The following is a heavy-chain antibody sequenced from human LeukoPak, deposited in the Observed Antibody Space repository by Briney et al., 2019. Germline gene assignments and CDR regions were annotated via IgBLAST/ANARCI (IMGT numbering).Heavy chain of an antibody. D-gene: IGHD3-10*02. J-gene: IGHJ6*04. CDR2: ISPTITI. V-gene: IGHV3-48*01. CDR3: AELGITMIGGV. Sequence: GGSLRLSCAVSGFTLSSYSMSWVRQAPGKGLEWISYISPTITIYYADSVKDRFTISRDNAQNSLYLQMNSLRAEDTAVYYCAELGITMIGGVWGKGTTVTISS. CDR1: GFTLSSYS.